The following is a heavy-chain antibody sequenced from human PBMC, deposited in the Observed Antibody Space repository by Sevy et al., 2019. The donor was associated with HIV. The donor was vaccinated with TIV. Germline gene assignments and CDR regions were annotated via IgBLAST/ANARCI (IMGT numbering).Heavy chain of an antibody. CDR2: ISGSGGST. V-gene: IGHV3-23*01. CDR3: AKDLVLPGIAVAGTEGNWFDP. D-gene: IGHD6-19*01. Sequence: GGSLRLSCAASGFTFSSYAMSWVRQAPGKGLEWVSAISGSGGSTYYADSMKGRFTISRDNSKNTLYLQMNSLRAEDTAVYYCAKDLVLPGIAVAGTEGNWFDPWGQGTLVTVSS. J-gene: IGHJ5*02. CDR1: GFTFSSYA.